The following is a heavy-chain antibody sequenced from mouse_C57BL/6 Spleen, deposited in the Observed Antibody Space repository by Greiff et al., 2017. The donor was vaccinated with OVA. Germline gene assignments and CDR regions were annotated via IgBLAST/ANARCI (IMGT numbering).Heavy chain of an antibody. D-gene: IGHD1-1*01. CDR2: IDPEDGDT. J-gene: IGHJ3*01. CDR1: GFNIKDYY. Sequence: EVKLQESGAELVRPGASVKLSCTASGFNIKDYYMHWVKQRPEQGLEWIGRIDPEDGDTEYAPKFQGKATMTADTSSNTAYLQLSSLTSEDTAVYYCTLYYYGSSPAWFAYWGQGTLVTVSA. CDR3: TLYYYGSSPAWFAY. V-gene: IGHV14-1*01.